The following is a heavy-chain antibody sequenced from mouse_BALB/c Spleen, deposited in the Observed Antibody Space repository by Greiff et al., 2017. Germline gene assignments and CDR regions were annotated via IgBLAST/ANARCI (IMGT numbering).Heavy chain of an antibody. CDR2: IWAGGST. CDR1: GFSLTSYG. Sequence: QVQLKESGPGLVAPSQSLSITCTVSGFSLTSYGVHWVRQPPGKGLAWLGVIWAGGSTNYNSALMSRLSISKDNSKSQVFLKMNSLQTDDTAMYYCARDREDGPYGSSAFAYWGQGTLVTVSA. D-gene: IGHD1-1*01. CDR3: ARDREDGPYGSSAFAY. V-gene: IGHV2-9*02. J-gene: IGHJ3*01.